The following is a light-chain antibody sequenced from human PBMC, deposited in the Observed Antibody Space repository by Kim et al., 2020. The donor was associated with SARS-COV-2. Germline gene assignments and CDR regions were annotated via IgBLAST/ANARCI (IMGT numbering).Light chain of an antibody. J-gene: IGKJ1*01. CDR3: QQYHSTPPT. CDR2: GAS. V-gene: IGKV3D-15*01. CDR1: HGISSN. Sequence: EIVVTQSPVTLSVSPGERATLSCRASHGISSNLAWYHQKPGKPPRLLISGASTRATGIPPRFSGGGSGTEFTLTFRSLQSEDFAVYYCQQYHSTPPTFGQGTKVEIK.